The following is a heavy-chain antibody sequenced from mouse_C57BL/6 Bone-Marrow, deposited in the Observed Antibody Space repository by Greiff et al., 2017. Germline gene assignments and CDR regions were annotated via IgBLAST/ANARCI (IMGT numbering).Heavy chain of an antibody. CDR2: IYPGDGDT. CDR3: ARRPYYGSSLAWFAY. Sequence: VQLQESGAELVKPGASVKISCKASGYAFSSYWMNWVKQRPGKGLEWIGQIYPGDGDTNYNGKFKGKATLTADKSSSTAYMQLSSLPSEDSAVYFCARRPYYGSSLAWFAYWGQGTLVTVSA. J-gene: IGHJ3*01. V-gene: IGHV1-80*01. D-gene: IGHD1-1*01. CDR1: GYAFSSYW.